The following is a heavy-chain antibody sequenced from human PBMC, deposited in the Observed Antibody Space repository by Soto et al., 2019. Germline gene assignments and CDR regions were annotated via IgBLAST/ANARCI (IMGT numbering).Heavy chain of an antibody. CDR3: ARDRIGFLGGFDYYYGMDV. D-gene: IGHD3-3*01. CDR1: GGTFSSYA. J-gene: IGHJ6*02. CDR2: IMPIMGTT. V-gene: IGHV1-69*12. Sequence: QLMKSGAEVRKPGSSVRVSCKASGGTFSSYAIGWVRRAPGQGLEWMGGIMPIMGTTNYAQKFQGRVTITADESESTVYMELSSLRSEDTAVYYCARDRIGFLGGFDYYYGMDVWGQGTTVTVSS.